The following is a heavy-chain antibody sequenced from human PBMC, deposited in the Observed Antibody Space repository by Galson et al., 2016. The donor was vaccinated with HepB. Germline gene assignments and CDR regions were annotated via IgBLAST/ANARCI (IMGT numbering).Heavy chain of an antibody. D-gene: IGHD2-15*01. Sequence: SLRLSCAASGFTFSNHAMSWVRQAPGKGLEWVSVITGSGVTYYADSVKGRFTISRDNSKNTLFLQMSSLRAEDSAVYYCARDIGDCSSGTCYSDYLDYWSQGTLVAVSS. CDR1: GFTFSNHA. J-gene: IGHJ4*02. V-gene: IGHV3-23*01. CDR2: ITGSGVT. CDR3: ARDIGDCSSGTCYSDYLDY.